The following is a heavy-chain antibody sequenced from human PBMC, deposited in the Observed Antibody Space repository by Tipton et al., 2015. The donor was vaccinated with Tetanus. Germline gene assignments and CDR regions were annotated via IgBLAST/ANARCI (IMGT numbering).Heavy chain of an antibody. CDR1: GYTFTSYG. D-gene: IGHD3-10*01. V-gene: IGHV1-18*01. CDR3: ARESGECYGSTNNWFGP. J-gene: IGHJ5*02. CDR2: ISAYNGNT. Sequence: QLVQSGAEVKKPGASVKVSCKASGYTFTSYGISWVRQAPGQGLEWMGWISAYNGNTNYAQKLQGRVTMTTDTSTSTAYMELRGLRSDDRSVYYCARESGECYGSTNNWFGPWGKETRFTFSS.